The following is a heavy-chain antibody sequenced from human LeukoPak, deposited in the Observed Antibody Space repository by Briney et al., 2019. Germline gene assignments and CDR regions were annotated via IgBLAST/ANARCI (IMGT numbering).Heavy chain of an antibody. CDR3: ARGSGIEVWFEGY. Sequence: SVKVSCKASGYNFTSYYMHWVRQAPGQGLEWMEIINPSSGGTSYAQNFQGKITMTRDTSTSTVYMELSSLRSEDTAVYFCARGSGIEVWFEGYWGQGTLVIVSS. V-gene: IGHV1-46*01. J-gene: IGHJ4*02. CDR2: INPSSGGT. D-gene: IGHD3-10*01. CDR1: GYNFTSYY.